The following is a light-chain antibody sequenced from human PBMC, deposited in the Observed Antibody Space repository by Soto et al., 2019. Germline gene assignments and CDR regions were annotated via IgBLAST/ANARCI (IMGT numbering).Light chain of an antibody. CDR2: EAS. Sequence: QSAVTQPASVSGSPGQSITISCTGTSSDVGYYNLVSWYQQHPGQAPKLMIYEASKRPSGVSNRFSGSKSDNTASLTISGLQAEDEGDYYCCSYAGSDTMIFGGGTKLTVL. J-gene: IGLJ2*01. CDR1: SSDVGYYNL. CDR3: CSYAGSDTMI. V-gene: IGLV2-23*01.